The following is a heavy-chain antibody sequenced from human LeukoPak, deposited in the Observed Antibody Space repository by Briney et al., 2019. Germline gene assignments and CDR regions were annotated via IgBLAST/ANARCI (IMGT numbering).Heavy chain of an antibody. CDR2: ISGSGGST. D-gene: IGHD3-22*01. CDR3: AKQQTMIVVVITYDY. Sequence: PGGSLRLSCAASGFTFSSYAMSWVRQAPGKGLERVSAISGSGGSTYYADSVKGRFTISRDNSKNTLYLQMNSLRAEDTAVYYCAKQQTMIVVVITYDYWGQGTLVTVSS. V-gene: IGHV3-23*01. J-gene: IGHJ4*02. CDR1: GFTFSSYA.